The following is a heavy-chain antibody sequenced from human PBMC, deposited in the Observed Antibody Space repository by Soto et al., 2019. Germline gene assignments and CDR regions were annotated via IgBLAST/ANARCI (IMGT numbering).Heavy chain of an antibody. V-gene: IGHV5-51*01. J-gene: IGHJ6*02. CDR3: AASIFYYGMDV. Sequence: GESLKISCKGSGYTFTNYWIVWVRQIPGKGLEWMGIIYPGDSDTRYSPSFQGQVTISADKSITTTYLRWTSLKASDTAIYYCAASIFYYGMDVWGQGTTVTVSS. CDR1: GYTFTNYW. CDR2: IYPGDSDT.